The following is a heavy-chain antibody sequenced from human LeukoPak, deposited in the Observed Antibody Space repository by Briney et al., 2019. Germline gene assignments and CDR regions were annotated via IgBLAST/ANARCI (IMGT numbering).Heavy chain of an antibody. CDR3: ARRSGGSRYNWFDP. J-gene: IGHJ5*02. Sequence: GGSLRLSCAASGFTFSSYAMSWVRQAPGKGLEWVSAISGSGGSTYYADSVKGRFTISRDNSKNTLYLQMNSLRAEDTAVYYCARRSGGSRYNWFDPWGQGTLVTVSS. CDR1: GFTFSSYA. CDR2: ISGSGGST. D-gene: IGHD2-15*01. V-gene: IGHV3-23*01.